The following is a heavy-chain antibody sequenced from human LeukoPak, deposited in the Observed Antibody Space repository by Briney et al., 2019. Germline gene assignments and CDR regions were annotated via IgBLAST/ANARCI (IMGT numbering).Heavy chain of an antibody. D-gene: IGHD6-13*01. Sequence: GASVKDSCKASGYTFTSYAMHWVRQAPGQRLEWMGWINACNGNTKYSQKFQGRVTITRDTSASTAYMELSSLRSEDTAVYYCARESSSWYESPFDPWGQGTLVTVSS. CDR2: INACNGNT. CDR1: GYTFTSYA. J-gene: IGHJ5*02. V-gene: IGHV1-3*01. CDR3: ARESSSWYESPFDP.